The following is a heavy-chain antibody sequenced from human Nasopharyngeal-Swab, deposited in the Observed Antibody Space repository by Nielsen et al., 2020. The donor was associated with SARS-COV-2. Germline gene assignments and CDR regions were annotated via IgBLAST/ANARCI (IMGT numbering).Heavy chain of an antibody. D-gene: IGHD3-10*01. Sequence: WIRQPPGKGLEWIGEINHSGSTNYNPSLKSRVTISVDTSKNQFSLKLSSVTAADTAVYYCARERDYYYGSWSYPPDPWGQGTLVTVSS. J-gene: IGHJ5*02. V-gene: IGHV4-34*01. CDR3: ARERDYYYGSWSYPPDP. CDR2: INHSGST.